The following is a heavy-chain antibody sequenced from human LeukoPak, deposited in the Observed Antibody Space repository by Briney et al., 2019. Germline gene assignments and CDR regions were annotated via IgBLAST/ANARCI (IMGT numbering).Heavy chain of an antibody. D-gene: IGHD1-26*01. CDR3: ARENSGSYREFDY. Sequence: NSSETLSLTCTVSGGSISSYYWSWIRQPAGKGLECIGRIYTSGSTNYNASLKSRVSMSVDTSKNQFSLKLSSVTAADTAVFYCARENSGSYREFDYWGQGTLVTVSS. CDR1: GGSISSYY. J-gene: IGHJ4*02. CDR2: IYTSGST. V-gene: IGHV4-4*07.